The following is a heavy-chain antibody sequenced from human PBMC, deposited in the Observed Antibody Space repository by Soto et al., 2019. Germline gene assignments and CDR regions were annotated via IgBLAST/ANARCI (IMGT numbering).Heavy chain of an antibody. CDR2: ISSRSIYI. J-gene: IGHJ5*02. V-gene: IGHV3-21*01. Sequence: GWSLRLSCAASGFTFSDYSMNWVRQAPGKGLEWVSSISSRSIYIYYADSVKGRFTISRDNAKNSLYLQMNSLRAEDTAVYYCTRDHHFDHWGQGTLVTVSS. CDR3: TRDHHFDH. CDR1: GFTFSDYS.